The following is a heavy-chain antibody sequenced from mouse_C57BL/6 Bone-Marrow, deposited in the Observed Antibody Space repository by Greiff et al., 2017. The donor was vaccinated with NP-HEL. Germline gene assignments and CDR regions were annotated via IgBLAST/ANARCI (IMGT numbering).Heavy chain of an antibody. Sequence: VKLQESGAELVRPGTSVKVSCKASGYAFTNYLIEWVKQRPGQGLEWIGVINPGSGGTNYNEKFKGKATLTADKSSSTAYMQLSSLTSEDSAVYFCARCGYYYFDYWGQGTTLTVSS. CDR3: ARCGYYYFDY. J-gene: IGHJ2*01. CDR2: INPGSGGT. V-gene: IGHV1-54*01. CDR1: GYAFTNYL. D-gene: IGHD2-3*01.